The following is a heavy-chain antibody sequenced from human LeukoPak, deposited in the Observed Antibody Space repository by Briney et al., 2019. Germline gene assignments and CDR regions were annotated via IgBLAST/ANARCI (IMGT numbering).Heavy chain of an antibody. CDR3: ARTTYYDSWSAPYYYYMDV. CDR2: IYYSGST. D-gene: IGHD3-3*01. V-gene: IGHV4-39*01. Sequence: SETLSLTCTVSGGSISSDSYYWGWIRQPPGKGLEWIGNIYYSGSTYYNPSLKSRVTISVDMSKNQFSLKLTSVTAADTAVYYCARTTYYDSWSAPYYYYMDVWGKGTTVIVSS. J-gene: IGHJ6*03. CDR1: GGSISSDSYY.